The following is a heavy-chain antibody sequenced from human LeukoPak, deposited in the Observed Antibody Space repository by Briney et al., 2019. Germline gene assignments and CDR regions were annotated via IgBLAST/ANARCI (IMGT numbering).Heavy chain of an antibody. Sequence: GGPLRLSCAVSGFTSGFTFSDYEMNCLRQAPGKGLEWVSYISSSGSTKYYADSVKGRFTISRDNAKNSLYLQMNSLRAEDTAVYYCTTITVAAAFDYWGQGTLVTVSS. CDR1: GFTSGFTFSDYE. V-gene: IGHV3-48*03. CDR2: ISSSGSTK. D-gene: IGHD6-19*01. CDR3: TTITVAAAFDY. J-gene: IGHJ4*02.